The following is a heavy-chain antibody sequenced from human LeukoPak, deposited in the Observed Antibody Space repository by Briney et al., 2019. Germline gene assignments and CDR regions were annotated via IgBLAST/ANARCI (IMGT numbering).Heavy chain of an antibody. CDR2: INSSGGRT. J-gene: IGHJ3*02. Sequence: GGSLRLSCTTSGFTFSSSAMSWVRQAPGKGLEWVSDINSSGGRTYYADSVKGRFTISRDNSKNTLYLQMSSLRAEDTAVYYCARDIYCSGGSCYRGAFDIWGQGTMVTVSS. CDR1: GFTFSSSA. CDR3: ARDIYCSGGSCYRGAFDI. V-gene: IGHV3-23*01. D-gene: IGHD2-15*01.